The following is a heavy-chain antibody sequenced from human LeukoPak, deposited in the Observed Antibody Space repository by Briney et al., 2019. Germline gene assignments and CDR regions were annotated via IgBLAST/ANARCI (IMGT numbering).Heavy chain of an antibody. V-gene: IGHV3-7*04. J-gene: IGHJ4*02. CDR3: TGGALDY. CDR2: INQDGRDQ. Sequence: GGSLRLSCAASGFTFSDYWMSWVRQAPGQGLEWVAKINQDGRDQHFVDSVKGRFTISRDTAKNLLFLQMDSLRAEDTAVYYCTGGALDYWGPGTLVTVSS. CDR1: GFTFSDYW.